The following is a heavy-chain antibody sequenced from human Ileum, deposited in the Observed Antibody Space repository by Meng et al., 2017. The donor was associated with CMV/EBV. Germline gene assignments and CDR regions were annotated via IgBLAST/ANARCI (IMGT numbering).Heavy chain of an antibody. V-gene: IGHV3-21*01. D-gene: IGHD3-16*01. Sequence: GGSLRLSCTASGFTFSTHAMNWVRQAPGKGLEWVSSLSQTSSHIYYADSMKGRFTISRDNAKNSLYLQMDSLRAEDTAVYYCARGSLSYQGEDPLDIWGQGTMVTVSS. J-gene: IGHJ3*02. CDR3: ARGSLSYQGEDPLDI. CDR1: GFTFSTHA. CDR2: LSQTSSHI.